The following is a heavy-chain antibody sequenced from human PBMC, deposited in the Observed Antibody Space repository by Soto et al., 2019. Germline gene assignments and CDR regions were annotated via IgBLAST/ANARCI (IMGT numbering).Heavy chain of an antibody. CDR2: ISFSGAT. CDR1: GVSITSYF. J-gene: IGHJ4*02. CDR3: ARDRRDGYKRYFDF. D-gene: IGHD5-12*01. V-gene: IGHV4-59*01. Sequence: SETLSLTCTVSGVSITSYFWSWIRQTPGEGLDWIGSISFSGATYTNPSLKGRAALSVDTSENHLSLTLHSVTSADTAVYFCARDRRDGYKRYFDFWGQGNQVTVSS.